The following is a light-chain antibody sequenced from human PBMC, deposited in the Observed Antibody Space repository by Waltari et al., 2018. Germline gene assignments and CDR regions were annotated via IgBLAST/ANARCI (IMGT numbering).Light chain of an antibody. Sequence: DIVMNPAPDSLAGSLGERATIHCKSNPSGLKGSGNKNYLAWYPQKPGPAPNLFIYWASTRKSGFPDRFSGSGSGTDFTLTISSLQPEDVAIYYCQQYYTTPPTFGGGTRVEI. CDR1: PSGLKGSGNKNY. V-gene: IGKV4-1*01. CDR2: WAS. CDR3: QQYYTTPPT. J-gene: IGKJ4*01.